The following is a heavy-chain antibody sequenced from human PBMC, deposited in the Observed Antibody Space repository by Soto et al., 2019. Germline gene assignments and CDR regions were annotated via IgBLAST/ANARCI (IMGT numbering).Heavy chain of an antibody. Sequence: GSLRLSCTASGFTVSDYSVNWVRQAPGKGLEWISYISSTGDLMLYADSVKGRFTIARDIAKNSLYLQMDSLRDEDSAVYYCATWAIAVGGEGFWGQGTLVTVSS. D-gene: IGHD2-21*01. CDR3: ATWAIAVGGEGF. CDR2: ISSTGDLM. CDR1: GFTVSDYS. J-gene: IGHJ4*02. V-gene: IGHV3-48*02.